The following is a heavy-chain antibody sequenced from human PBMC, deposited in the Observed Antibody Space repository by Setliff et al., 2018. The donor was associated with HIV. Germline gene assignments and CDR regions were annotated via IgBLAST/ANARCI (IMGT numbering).Heavy chain of an antibody. Sequence: GESLKISCQASGYSFNTLWIAWVCQMPGKDLEWMGMVFPDDSDTRYSPSFQGKVIMSADKSINTAYLQWSSLKASDTAVYYCARSMGFKATTRLDFWVPGTLVTVSS. CDR1: GYSFNTLW. CDR3: ARSMGFKATTRLDF. J-gene: IGHJ4*02. D-gene: IGHD3-10*01. V-gene: IGHV5-51*01. CDR2: VFPDDSDT.